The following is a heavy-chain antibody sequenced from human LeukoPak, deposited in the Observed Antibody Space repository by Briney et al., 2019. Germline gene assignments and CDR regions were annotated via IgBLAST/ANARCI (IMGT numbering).Heavy chain of an antibody. J-gene: IGHJ4*02. CDR1: GGSISSYY. CDR2: IYYSGST. V-gene: IGHV4-59*01. Sequence: SETLSLTCTVSGGSISSYYWSWIRQPPGKGLEWIGYIYYSGSTNYNPSLKSRVTISVDTSKNQFSLKLSSVTAADTAVYYCARGDYGDYQDYWGQGTLVTVSS. CDR3: ARGDYGDYQDY. D-gene: IGHD4-17*01.